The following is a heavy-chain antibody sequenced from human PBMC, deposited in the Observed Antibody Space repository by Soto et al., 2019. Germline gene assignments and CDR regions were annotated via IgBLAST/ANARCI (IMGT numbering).Heavy chain of an antibody. CDR1: GFTFSDYY. D-gene: IGHD1-26*01. J-gene: IGHJ3*02. CDR3: AIHLKGAWDGGVPDAVDI. Sequence: QVQLVESGGGLVKPGGSLRLSCAASGFTFSDYYMSWIRQAPGKGLEWVSYISSSDSIIFYADSARGRFTISRANAKQSLSLQLNRARAEASAVYCCAIHLKGAWDGGVPDAVDIWGQGTVVTVSS. V-gene: IGHV3-11*01. CDR2: ISSSDSII.